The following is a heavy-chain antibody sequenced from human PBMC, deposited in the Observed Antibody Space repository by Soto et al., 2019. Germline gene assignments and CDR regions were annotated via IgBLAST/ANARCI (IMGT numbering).Heavy chain of an antibody. CDR2: IYPGESDT. CDR1: GYSFTSYW. V-gene: IGHV5-51*01. CDR3: ARLAGYYDSSGPDASDY. J-gene: IGHJ4*02. Sequence: GGSLKISCKGSGYSFTSYWIAWGRQMPGKGLEGMGIIYPGESDTRYSPSFQGQVTISADKSISTAYLQWSSLKASDTAMYYCARLAGYYDSSGPDASDYWGQGTLVTVS. D-gene: IGHD3-22*01.